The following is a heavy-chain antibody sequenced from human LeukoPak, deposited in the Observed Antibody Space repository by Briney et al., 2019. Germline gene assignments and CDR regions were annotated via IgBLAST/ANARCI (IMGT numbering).Heavy chain of an antibody. Sequence: PGRSLRLSCAASGFTFDDYAMHWVRQAPGKGLEWVSGISWNSGSIGYADSVKGRFTISRDNANNSLYLQMNSLRAEDTALYYCCQDVARFYYYYGMDVWGQGTTVTVSS. CDR3: CQDVARFYYYYGMDV. V-gene: IGHV3-9*01. CDR2: ISWNSGSI. J-gene: IGHJ6*02. D-gene: IGHD2-15*01. CDR1: GFTFDDYA.